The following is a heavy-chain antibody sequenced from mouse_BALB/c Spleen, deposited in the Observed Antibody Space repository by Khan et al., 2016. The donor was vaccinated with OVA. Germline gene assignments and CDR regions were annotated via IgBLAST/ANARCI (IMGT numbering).Heavy chain of an antibody. V-gene: IGHV1-18*01. CDR2: VNPSDGGT. CDR3: VRVFEFCHY. Sequence: VQLKQSGPDLVKPGASVKISCKASGYSFTAYYMHWVKVSPGKTLECIGRVNPSDGGTIYNQKFRGKAILTVDKSSSTAYMELRSLASEDSAVYYCVRVFEFCHYWGQVTLVTVSA. J-gene: IGHJ3*01. CDR1: GYSFTAYY.